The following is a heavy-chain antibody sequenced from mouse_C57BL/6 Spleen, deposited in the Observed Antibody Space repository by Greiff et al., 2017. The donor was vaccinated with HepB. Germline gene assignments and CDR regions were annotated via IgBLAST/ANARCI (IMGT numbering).Heavy chain of an antibody. CDR2: IYPRSGNT. V-gene: IGHV1-81*01. CDR3: ARWGDYAMDY. Sequence: QQRTGQGLEWIGEIYPRSGNTYYNEKFKGKATLTADKSSSTAYMELRSLTSEDSAVYFCARWGDYAMDYWGQGTSVTVSS. J-gene: IGHJ4*01.